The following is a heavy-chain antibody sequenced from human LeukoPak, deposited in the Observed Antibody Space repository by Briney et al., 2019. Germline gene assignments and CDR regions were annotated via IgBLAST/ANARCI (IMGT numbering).Heavy chain of an antibody. V-gene: IGHV4-39*01. CDR1: GGSISSSSYY. CDR2: IYYSGST. J-gene: IGHJ4*02. D-gene: IGHD1-26*01. CDR3: ARGSYGDLYYFDY. Sequence: PSETLSLTCTVSGGSISSSSYYWGWIRQPPGEGLEWIGSIYYSGSTYYNPSLKSRVTMSVDTSKNQFSLNLSSVTAADTAVYYCARGSYGDLYYFDYWGQGTLVTVSS.